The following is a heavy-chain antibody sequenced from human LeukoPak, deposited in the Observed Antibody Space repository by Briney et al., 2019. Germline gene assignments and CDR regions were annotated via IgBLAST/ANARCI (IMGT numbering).Heavy chain of an antibody. D-gene: IGHD4-17*01. V-gene: IGHV3-9*01. CDR1: GFTFDDYA. CDR3: AKGLTVTMGGFDY. J-gene: IGHJ4*02. Sequence: GGSLRLSCAASGFTFDDYAMHWVRQAPGKGLEWVSGISWNSGGIGYADSVKGRFTISRDNAKNSLYLQVNSLRTEDTALYYCAKGLTVTMGGFDYWGQGTLVTVSS. CDR2: ISWNSGGI.